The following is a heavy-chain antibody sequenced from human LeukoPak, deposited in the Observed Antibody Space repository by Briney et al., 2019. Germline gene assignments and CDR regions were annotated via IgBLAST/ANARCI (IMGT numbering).Heavy chain of an antibody. CDR2: ISYDGTNK. J-gene: IGHJ4*02. V-gene: IGHV3-30-3*01. D-gene: IGHD1-26*01. Sequence: GGSPRLSCAASGFIFSSYAMHWVRQAPGKGLEWVAVISYDGTNKYYADSVKGRFTISRDNSENTLYLQMNSLRAEDTAVYYCARDLVGPGYYFDYWGQGTLVTVSS. CDR3: ARDLVGPGYYFDY. CDR1: GFIFSSYA.